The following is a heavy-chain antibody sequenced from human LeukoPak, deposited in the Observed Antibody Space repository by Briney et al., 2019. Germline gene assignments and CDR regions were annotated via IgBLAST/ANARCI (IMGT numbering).Heavy chain of an antibody. CDR2: IMSDGSTI. V-gene: IGHV3-11*01. CDR3: AREGRGFYGDFDY. D-gene: IGHD3-22*01. J-gene: IGHJ4*02. CDR1: GFTFSDYD. Sequence: GGSLRLSCSASGFTFSDYDMNWIRQAAGKGLEWISYIMSDGSTIYDADSVRGRLIVSSDNAKNSLYLQMNSLRAEDAAVYYCAREGRGFYGDFDYWGQGILVTVSS.